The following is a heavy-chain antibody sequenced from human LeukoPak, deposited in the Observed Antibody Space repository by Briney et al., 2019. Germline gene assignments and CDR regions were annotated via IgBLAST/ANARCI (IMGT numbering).Heavy chain of an antibody. V-gene: IGHV3-23*01. CDR2: ISGSGGST. J-gene: IGHJ4*02. CDR3: AKASGYSSGWPDY. D-gene: IGHD6-19*01. Sequence: GGSLRLSCAVSGFTFSSYAMSWVRQAPGKGLEWVSAISGSGGSTYYADSVKGRFTISRDNSKNTLYLQMNSLRAEDTAVYYCAKASGYSSGWPDYWGQGTLVTVSS. CDR1: GFTFSSYA.